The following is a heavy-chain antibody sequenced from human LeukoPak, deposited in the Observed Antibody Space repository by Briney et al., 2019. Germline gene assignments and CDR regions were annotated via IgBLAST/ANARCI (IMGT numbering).Heavy chain of an antibody. CDR3: ARDLWEYYYGMDV. Sequence: ASVKVSCKTSGYTFTGYYLHWVRQAPGQGLEWMGGIIPIFGTANYAQKFQGRVTIAVDESTSTAYMELSSLRSEDTAVYYCARDLWEYYYGMDVWGQGTTVTVSS. CDR1: GYTFTGYY. D-gene: IGHD1-26*01. J-gene: IGHJ6*02. CDR2: IIPIFGTA. V-gene: IGHV1-69*13.